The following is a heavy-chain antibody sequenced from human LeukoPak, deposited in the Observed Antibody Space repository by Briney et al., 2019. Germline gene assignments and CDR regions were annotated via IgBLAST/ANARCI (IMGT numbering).Heavy chain of an antibody. D-gene: IGHD4-11*01. Sequence: SQTLSLTCAISGDSVSSNSAVWNWIRQSPPRGLEWLGRTYYRSKWHNEYAESVKSRISINSDASKNQFSLQLSSVTPEDTAEYYCAGTTDYSSFLAYWGQGTLVTVSS. CDR2: TYYRSKWHN. CDR3: AGTTDYSSFLAY. V-gene: IGHV6-1*01. CDR1: GDSVSSNSAV. J-gene: IGHJ4*02.